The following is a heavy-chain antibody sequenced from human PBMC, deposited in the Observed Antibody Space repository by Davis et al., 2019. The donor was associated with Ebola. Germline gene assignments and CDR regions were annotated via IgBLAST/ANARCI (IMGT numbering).Heavy chain of an antibody. Sequence: PGGSLRLSCAASGFTFSSYAMSWVRQAPGKGLEWVSAISGSGGSTYYADSVKGRFTISRDNSKNTLYLQMNSLRAEDTAVYYCAKGGVCSGGSCYYYYGMDVWGQGTTVTVSS. CDR3: AKGGVCSGGSCYYYYGMDV. CDR2: ISGSGGST. CDR1: GFTFSSYA. J-gene: IGHJ6*02. V-gene: IGHV3-23*01. D-gene: IGHD2-15*01.